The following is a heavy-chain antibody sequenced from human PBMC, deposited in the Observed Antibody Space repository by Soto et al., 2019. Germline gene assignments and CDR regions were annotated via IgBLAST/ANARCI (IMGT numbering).Heavy chain of an antibody. CDR3: ARLGTYGDYVLDY. CDR2: IYYSGST. J-gene: IGHJ4*02. CDR1: GGSISSGGYY. Sequence: SETLSLTCTVSGGSISSGGYYWSWIRQHPGKGLEWIGYIYYSGSTNYNPSLKSRVTISVDTSKNQFSLKLSSVTAADTAVYYCARLGTYGDYVLDYWGQGTLVTVSS. V-gene: IGHV4-61*08. D-gene: IGHD4-17*01.